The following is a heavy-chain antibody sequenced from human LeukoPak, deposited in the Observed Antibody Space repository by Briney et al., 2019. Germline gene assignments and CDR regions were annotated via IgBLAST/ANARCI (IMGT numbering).Heavy chain of an antibody. V-gene: IGHV1-69*05. CDR3: ASATTYYYDSSGYYLLDY. D-gene: IGHD3-22*01. Sequence: SVKVSCKASGGTFSSYAISWVRQAPGQGLEWMGGIIPIFGTANYAQKFQGRVTITTDESTSTAYMELGSLRSEDTAVYYCASATTYYYDSSGYYLLDYWGQGTLVTVSS. J-gene: IGHJ4*02. CDR1: GGTFSSYA. CDR2: IIPIFGTA.